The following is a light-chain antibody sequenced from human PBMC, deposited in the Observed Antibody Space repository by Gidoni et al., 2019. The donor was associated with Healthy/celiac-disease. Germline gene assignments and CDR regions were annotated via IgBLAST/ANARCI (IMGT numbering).Light chain of an antibody. J-gene: IGKJ1*01. Sequence: DIQMTQSPSSLSASVGDRVTITCRASQSISSYLNWYQQKPGNAPKLLIYAASSLQSGVPPRFSGSESGTDFTLTISSLQPEDFATYYCQQCYSTPQTFGQGTKVEIK. V-gene: IGKV1-39*01. CDR3: QQCYSTPQT. CDR1: QSISSY. CDR2: AAS.